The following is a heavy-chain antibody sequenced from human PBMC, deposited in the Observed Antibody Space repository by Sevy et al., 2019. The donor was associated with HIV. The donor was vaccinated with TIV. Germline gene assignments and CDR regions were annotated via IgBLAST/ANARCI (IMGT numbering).Heavy chain of an antibody. CDR3: ARGSYDIWTGNYRGGYSYYYMDV. Sequence: SETLSLTCTVSGGSISSYYWSWIRQPPGKGLEWIGYIYYSGSTKYNPSLKSRVTISVDTSKNQLSLKLRTVTAADTTVYYCARGSYDIWTGNYRGGYSYYYMDVWGKGTTVTVSS. CDR2: IYYSGST. V-gene: IGHV4-59*01. J-gene: IGHJ6*03. CDR1: GGSISSYY. D-gene: IGHD3-9*01.